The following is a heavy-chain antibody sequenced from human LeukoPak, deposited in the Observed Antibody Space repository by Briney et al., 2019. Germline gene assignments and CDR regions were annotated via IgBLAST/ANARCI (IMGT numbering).Heavy chain of an antibody. CDR2: IIPIFGTA. V-gene: IGHV1-69*13. J-gene: IGHJ6*02. CDR3: ARVKHSKFYYYGMDV. D-gene: IGHD2-21*01. Sequence: ASVKVPCKASGGTFSSYAISWVRQAPGQGLEWMGGIIPIFGTANYAQKFQGRVTITADESTSTAYMELSSLRSEDTAVYYCARVKHSKFYYYGMDVWGQGTTVTVSS. CDR1: GGTFSSYA.